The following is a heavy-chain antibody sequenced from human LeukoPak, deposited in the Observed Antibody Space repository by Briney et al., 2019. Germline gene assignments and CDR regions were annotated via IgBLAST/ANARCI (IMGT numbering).Heavy chain of an antibody. CDR1: GGSISSYY. V-gene: IGHV4-59*01. J-gene: IGHJ5*02. CDR2: IYYSGST. D-gene: IGHD3-22*01. Sequence: LRLSCAASGGSISSYYWSWIRQPPGKGLEWIGYIYYSGSTNYNPSLKSRVTISVDTSKNQFSLKLSSVTAADTAVYYCARDRAYYYDSSGYPWSWFDPWGQGTLVTVSS. CDR3: ARDRAYYYDSSGYPWSWFDP.